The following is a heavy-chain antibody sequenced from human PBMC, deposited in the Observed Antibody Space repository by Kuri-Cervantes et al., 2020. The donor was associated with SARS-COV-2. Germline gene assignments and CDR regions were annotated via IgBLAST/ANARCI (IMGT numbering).Heavy chain of an antibody. V-gene: IGHV4-61*01. CDR2: IYHTGSP. Sequence: WETLTLTCTASVGSVSDRNSYWTWLRQSPGKGLEWIGYIYHTGSPTYSPSLKSRVTISLDKPKNQFSLRLTSVTAADTAVYYCARSPYDFWSGSWGWGQGTLVAVSS. CDR3: ARSPYDFWSGSWG. CDR1: VGSVSDRNSY. D-gene: IGHD3-3*01. J-gene: IGHJ4*02.